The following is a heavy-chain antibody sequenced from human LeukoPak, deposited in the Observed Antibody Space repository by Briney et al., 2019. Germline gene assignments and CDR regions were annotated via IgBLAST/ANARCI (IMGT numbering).Heavy chain of an antibody. CDR3: ARDRYSSDYYYGMDV. J-gene: IGHJ6*02. D-gene: IGHD5-18*01. CDR1: GGSFSGYY. CDR2: INHSGST. Sequence: SSETLSLTCAVYGGSFSGYYWSWIRQPPGKGLEWIGEINHSGSTNYNPSLKSRVTISVDTSKNQFSLKLSSVTAADTAVYYCARDRYSSDYYYGMDVWGQGTTVTVSS. V-gene: IGHV4-34*01.